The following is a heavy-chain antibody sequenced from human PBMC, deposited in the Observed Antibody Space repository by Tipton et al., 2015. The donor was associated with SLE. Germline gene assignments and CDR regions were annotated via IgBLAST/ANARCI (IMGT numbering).Heavy chain of an antibody. CDR1: GFTFSSTY. Sequence: GSLRLSCAASGFTFSSTYMNWVRQAPGKGLEWVSTISDSGGKTDYTNSVKGRFTISRDNSENTLYLQMNNLRAEDTAVYFCVRHSSSWLDTWGQGTLVTVSS. CDR2: ISDSGGKT. V-gene: IGHV3-23*01. J-gene: IGHJ5*02. CDR3: VRHSSSWLDT. D-gene: IGHD6-19*01.